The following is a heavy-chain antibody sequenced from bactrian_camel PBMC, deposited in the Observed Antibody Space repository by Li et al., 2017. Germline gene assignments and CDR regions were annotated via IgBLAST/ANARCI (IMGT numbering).Heavy chain of an antibody. D-gene: IGHD5*01. Sequence: QLVESGGGLVQPGGSLTVSCAASGFTFSHYWMYWVRQAPGKGLEWVSTVNSGGTTTYYADSVKGRFTISRDNAMNTLYLQMTSLKTEDTGVYYCATDADALGTGFEYNYWGQGTQVTVS. CDR1: GFTFSHYW. CDR2: VNSGGTTT. J-gene: IGHJ4*01. CDR3: ATDADALGTGFEYNY. V-gene: IGHV3S1*01.